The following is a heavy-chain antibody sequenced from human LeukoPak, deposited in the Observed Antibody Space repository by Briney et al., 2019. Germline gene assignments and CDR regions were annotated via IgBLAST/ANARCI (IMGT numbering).Heavy chain of an antibody. J-gene: IGHJ5*02. CDR1: GNTISDYG. CDR3: ARDIGVSRFDP. Sequence: GASVKVSCKASGNTISDYGFSWVRQAPGQGLEWMGWISANSGNTDYAQKFQGRVTLTTDTSTSIAYMELRSLTSDDTAVYYCARDIGVSRFDPWGQGTLVTVSS. D-gene: IGHD3-22*01. V-gene: IGHV1-18*01. CDR2: ISANSGNT.